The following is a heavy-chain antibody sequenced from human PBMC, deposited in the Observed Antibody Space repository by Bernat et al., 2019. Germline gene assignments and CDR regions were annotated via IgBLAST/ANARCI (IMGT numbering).Heavy chain of an antibody. D-gene: IGHD3-10*01. CDR2: INHSGST. CDR1: GGSFSGYY. J-gene: IGHJ4*02. CDR3: ARGGFFDY. V-gene: IGHV4-34*01. Sequence: QVQLQQWGAGLLKPSETLSLTCAVYGGSFSGYYCSWIRQPPGKGLEWIGEINHSGSTNYNPSLKSRVTISVDTSKNQFSLKLSSVTAADTAVYYCARGGFFDYWGQGTLVTVSS.